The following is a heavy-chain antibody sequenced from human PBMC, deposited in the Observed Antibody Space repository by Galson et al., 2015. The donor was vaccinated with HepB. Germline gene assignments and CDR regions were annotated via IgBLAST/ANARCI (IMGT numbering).Heavy chain of an antibody. CDR1: GFRFSAHA. Sequence: SLRLSCAASGFRFSAHAMHWVRQAPGKGLEWVAIILSGGGSQYYADSVEGRFTISRDNSKNTLDLQMDSLKPEDTCMDYCVREKDGEYDDYWGHGTLVTVSS. CDR2: ILSGGGSQ. CDR3: VREKDGEYDDY. V-gene: IGHV3-30*04. J-gene: IGHJ4*01. D-gene: IGHD4-17*01.